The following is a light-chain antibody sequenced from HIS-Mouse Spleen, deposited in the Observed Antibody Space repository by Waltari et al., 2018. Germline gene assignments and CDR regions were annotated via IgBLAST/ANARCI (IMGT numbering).Light chain of an antibody. J-gene: IGLJ2*01. Sequence: SYELTQPPSVSVSPGQTARITCSADALPKKYAYWYQQKSGQAPVLVIYEDSKRPSGIPERFYGSSSGTMATLTISGAQVEDEADYYCYSTDSSGNHRVFGGGTKLTVL. CDR1: ALPKKY. CDR2: EDS. V-gene: IGLV3-10*01. CDR3: YSTDSSGNHRV.